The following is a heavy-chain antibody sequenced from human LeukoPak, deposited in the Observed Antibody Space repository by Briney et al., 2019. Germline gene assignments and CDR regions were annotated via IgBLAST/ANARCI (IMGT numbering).Heavy chain of an antibody. CDR3: AKGRVRGVNVFDY. CDR1: GFTFSSYA. J-gene: IGHJ4*02. D-gene: IGHD3-10*01. Sequence: GGSLRLSCAATGFTFSSYAMSWVRQAPGKGLEWVSAISGSGGSTYYADSVKGRFTISRDNSKNTLYLQMNSLRAEDTAVYYCAKGRVRGVNVFDYWGQGTLVTVSS. CDR2: ISGSGGST. V-gene: IGHV3-23*01.